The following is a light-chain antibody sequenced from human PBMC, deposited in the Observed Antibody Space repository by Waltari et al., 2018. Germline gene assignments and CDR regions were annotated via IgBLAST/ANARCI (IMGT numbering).Light chain of an antibody. V-gene: IGLV1-44*01. CDR2: NDN. CDR3: AAWDDSLGANV. Sequence: QSMLTQPPSASGTPGQRVTISCSGSGSDIGSNNVLWYQQFPGTAPKLLTYNDNQRPPGVPDRFSASKSGTSSSLAISGLQSEDEADYHCAAWDDSLGANVFGTGTRVTVL. CDR1: GSDIGSNN. J-gene: IGLJ1*01.